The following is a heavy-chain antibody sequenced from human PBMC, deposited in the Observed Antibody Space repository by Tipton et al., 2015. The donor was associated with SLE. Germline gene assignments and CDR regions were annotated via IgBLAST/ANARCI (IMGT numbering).Heavy chain of an antibody. J-gene: IGHJ2*01. V-gene: IGHV4-61*05. Sequence: TLSLTCTVSGGSISSSSYYWGWIRQPPGKGLEWIGYIYYSGSTNYNPSLKSRVTISVDTSKNQFSLKLSSVTAADTAVYYCARFSPSMTPVTEHWYFDLWGRGTLVTVSS. D-gene: IGHD4-17*01. CDR1: GGSISSSSYY. CDR3: ARFSPSMTPVTEHWYFDL. CDR2: IYYSGST.